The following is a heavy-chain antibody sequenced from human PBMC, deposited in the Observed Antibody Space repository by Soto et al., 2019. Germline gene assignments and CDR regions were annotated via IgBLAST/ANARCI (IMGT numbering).Heavy chain of an antibody. Sequence: GSLRLSCAASGFTFSSYGMHWVRQAPGKGLEWVAVISYDGSNKYYADSVKGRFTISRDNSKNTLYLQMNSLRAEDTAVYYCAKDTRLGLMDYWGQGTRVTVSS. CDR3: AKDTRLGLMDY. CDR1: GFTFSSYG. V-gene: IGHV3-30*18. D-gene: IGHD7-27*01. CDR2: ISYDGSNK. J-gene: IGHJ4*02.